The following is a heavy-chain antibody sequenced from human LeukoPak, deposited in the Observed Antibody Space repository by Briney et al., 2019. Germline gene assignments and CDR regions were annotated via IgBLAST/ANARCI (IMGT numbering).Heavy chain of an antibody. CDR3: ARSAPQVGDY. CDR1: GGSINSTTYY. Sequence: SETLSPTCTVPGGSINSTTYYWGWFRQPQGLGLEWIGSIYYSGTTYYNPSLKSRPTISVDTSKNQFSLKLNSVTAADTAVYYCARSAPQVGDYWGQGTLVTVSS. CDR2: IYYSGTT. D-gene: IGHD1-26*01. V-gene: IGHV4-39*01. J-gene: IGHJ4*02.